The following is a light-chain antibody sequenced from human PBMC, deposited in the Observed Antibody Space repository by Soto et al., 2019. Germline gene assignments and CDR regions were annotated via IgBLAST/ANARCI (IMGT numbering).Light chain of an antibody. J-gene: IGLJ1*01. CDR3: RSYTSSSTLVV. Sequence: QSALTQPASVSGSPGQSITISCTGTSSDVGDYNYVSWYQQHPGKAPKLMIYDVSNRPSGVSNRVSGSKSGNTASLTISGLHAEDEADYYCRSYTSSSTLVVFGTGTKLTVL. CDR1: SSDVGDYNY. CDR2: DVS. V-gene: IGLV2-14*01.